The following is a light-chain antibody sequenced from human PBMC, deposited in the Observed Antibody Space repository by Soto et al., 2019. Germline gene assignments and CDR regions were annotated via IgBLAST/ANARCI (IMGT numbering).Light chain of an antibody. CDR1: QSIRSY. J-gene: IGKJ4*01. V-gene: IGKV1-39*01. CDR3: QQTSSTPT. Sequence: IQLPQSPSSLSASVGDRVTITCRASQSIRSYLNWYQQKPGKAPKLLIYAASSLQTGVSSRFSGSGSGTDFTLTISNLQPEDFATYYCQQTSSTPTFGGGTKVDIK. CDR2: AAS.